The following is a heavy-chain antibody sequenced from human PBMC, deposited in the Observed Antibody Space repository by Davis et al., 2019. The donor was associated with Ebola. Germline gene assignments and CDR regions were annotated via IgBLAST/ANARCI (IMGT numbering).Heavy chain of an antibody. CDR2: INPNSGGT. V-gene: IGHV1-2*06. CDR1: GYTFTGYY. D-gene: IGHD3-16*01. J-gene: IGHJ6*04. Sequence: AASVKVSCKASGYTFTGYYLYWVRQAPGQGLEWMGRINPNSGGTNYAQKFQGRVTMTRDTSISTAYMELSRLKSDDTAAYYCARDWAGLDVWGRGTTVTVSS. CDR3: ARDWAGLDV.